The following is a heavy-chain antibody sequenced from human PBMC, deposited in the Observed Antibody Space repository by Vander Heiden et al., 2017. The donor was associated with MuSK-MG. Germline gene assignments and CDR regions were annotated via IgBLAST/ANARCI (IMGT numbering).Heavy chain of an antibody. V-gene: IGHV4-34*01. CDR1: DVSFSGYY. CDR2: INHSGST. CDR3: ARGPRYYYDSSGYSIDY. Sequence: QVHLQQWRARLLKRSETLSLTCPVYDVSFSGYYGSGIRQARGKGLEWVGEINHSGSTNYNPSLKSRVTISVDTSKNQFSLKLSSVTAADTAVYYCARGPRYYYDSSGYSIDYWGQGTLVTVSS. J-gene: IGHJ4*02. D-gene: IGHD3-22*01.